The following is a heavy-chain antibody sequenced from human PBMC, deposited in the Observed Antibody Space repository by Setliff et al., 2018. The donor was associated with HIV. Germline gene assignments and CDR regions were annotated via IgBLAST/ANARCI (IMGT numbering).Heavy chain of an antibody. V-gene: IGHV4-31*03. CDR2: IYYSGST. Sequence: SETLSLTCSVSGGSTTSGGYYWSWIRQHPGKGLEYIGYIYYSGSTYYNPSLKSRVTMSIDTSTQQFFLNVTSVTAADTAVYYCARPFDWGSSHPLGYWSQGTLVTVSS. CDR1: GGSTTSGGYY. CDR3: ARPFDWGSSHPLGY. J-gene: IGHJ4*02. D-gene: IGHD3-9*01.